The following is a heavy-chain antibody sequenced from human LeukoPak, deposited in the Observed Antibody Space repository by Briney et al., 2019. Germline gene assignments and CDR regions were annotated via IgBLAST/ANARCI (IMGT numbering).Heavy chain of an antibody. CDR1: GGSISRYY. Sequence: SETLSLTCTVSGGSISRYYWSWIRQPPGKGLEWIGYIYYSGSTNYNPSLKSRVTISVDTSKNQFSLKLSSVTAADTAVYYCARGGYSSGWPTYYFDYWGQGTLVTVSS. V-gene: IGHV4-59*01. CDR3: ARGGYSSGWPTYYFDY. CDR2: IYYSGST. D-gene: IGHD6-19*01. J-gene: IGHJ4*02.